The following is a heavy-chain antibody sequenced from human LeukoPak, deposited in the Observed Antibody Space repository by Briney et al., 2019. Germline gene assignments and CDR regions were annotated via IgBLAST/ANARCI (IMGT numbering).Heavy chain of an antibody. CDR3: ASRDTVTTTNYYYYYYMDV. CDR1: GGTFSSYA. D-gene: IGHD4-17*01. V-gene: IGHV1-69*05. J-gene: IGHJ6*03. Sequence: SVKVSCKASGGTFSSYAISWVRRAPGQGLEWMGGIIPIFGTANYAQKFQGRVTITTDESTSTAYMELSSLRSEDTAVYYCASRDTVTTTNYYYYYYMDVWGKGTTVTVSS. CDR2: IIPIFGTA.